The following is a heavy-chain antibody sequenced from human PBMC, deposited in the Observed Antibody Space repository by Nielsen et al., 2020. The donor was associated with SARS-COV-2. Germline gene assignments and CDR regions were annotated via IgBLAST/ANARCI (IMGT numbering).Heavy chain of an antibody. J-gene: IGHJ4*02. CDR2: ISGSGYDA. Sequence: GESLQISCAVSGFTFASYAMSWVRQAPGKGLEWVSGISGSGYDAYYPDSVRGRFTISRDNSKSTLYLQMNSLRAEDTAVYYCAKALRSGWPFDYWGQGTLVTVSS. CDR1: GFTFASYA. D-gene: IGHD6-19*01. V-gene: IGHV3-23*01. CDR3: AKALRSGWPFDY.